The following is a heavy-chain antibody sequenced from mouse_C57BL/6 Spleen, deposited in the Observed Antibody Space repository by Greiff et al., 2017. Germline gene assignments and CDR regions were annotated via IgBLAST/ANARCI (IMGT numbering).Heavy chain of an antibody. CDR2: IYPRSGNT. CDR1: GYTFTSYG. CDR3: ARSGVYGNWDYAMDY. D-gene: IGHD2-1*01. Sequence: QVQLQQSGAELARPGASVKLSCKASGYTFTSYGISWVKQRTGQGLEWIGEIYPRSGNTYYNEKFKGKATLTADKSSRTAYMELRSLTSEDSAVYFCARSGVYGNWDYAMDYWGQGTSVTVSS. J-gene: IGHJ4*01. V-gene: IGHV1-81*01.